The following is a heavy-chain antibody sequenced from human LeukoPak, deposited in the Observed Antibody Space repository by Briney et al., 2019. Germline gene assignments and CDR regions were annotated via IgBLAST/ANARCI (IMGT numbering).Heavy chain of an antibody. CDR3: ARLDYDILTGNKDLDWFDP. V-gene: IGHV4-4*07. J-gene: IGHJ5*02. D-gene: IGHD3-9*01. Sequence: PSETLSLTCTVSGGSISSYYWSWIRQPAGKGLEWIGRIYTSGSTNYNPSLKSRVTMSVDTSKNQFSLKLSSVTAADTAVYYCARLDYDILTGNKDLDWFDPWGQGTLVTVSS. CDR1: GGSISSYY. CDR2: IYTSGST.